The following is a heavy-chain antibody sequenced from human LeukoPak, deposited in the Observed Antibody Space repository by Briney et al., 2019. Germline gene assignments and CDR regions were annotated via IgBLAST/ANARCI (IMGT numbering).Heavy chain of an antibody. CDR1: GGSISSGGYY. CDR2: IYYSGST. J-gene: IGHJ4*02. V-gene: IGHV4-31*03. CDR3: ARGKGYSGYDLRRGEFDY. Sequence: SETLSLTCTVSGGSISSGGYYWSWIRQHPGKGLEWIGYIYYSGSTYYNPSLKSRVTISVDTSKNQFSLKRSSVTAADTAVYYCARGKGYSGYDLRRGEFDYWGQGTLVTVSS. D-gene: IGHD5-12*01.